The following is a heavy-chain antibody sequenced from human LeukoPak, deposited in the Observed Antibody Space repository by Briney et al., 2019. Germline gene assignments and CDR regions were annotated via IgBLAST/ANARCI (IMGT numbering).Heavy chain of an antibody. V-gene: IGHV4-4*02. Sequence: SETLSLTCAVSGGSISSSTWWSWVRQPPGKGLEWIGEIYHSGSTNYNPSLKCRVTISADQPKSQFSLKLSSVTAADTAVYYCARARIDWLLVFDYWGQGTLVTVSS. J-gene: IGHJ4*02. CDR1: GGSISSSTW. CDR2: IYHSGST. CDR3: ARARIDWLLVFDY. D-gene: IGHD3-9*01.